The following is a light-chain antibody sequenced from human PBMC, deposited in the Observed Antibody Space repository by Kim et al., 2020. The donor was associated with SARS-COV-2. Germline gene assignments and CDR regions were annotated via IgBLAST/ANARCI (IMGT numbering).Light chain of an antibody. Sequence: QSALTQPASASGSPGQSITISCTGTSSDVGGYNYVSWYQQHPGKAPKLMIYDVSNRPSGVSNRFSGSKSGNTASLTICGLQAEDEADYYCSSYTSSSTLCVFGGGTKVTVL. V-gene: IGLV2-14*01. CDR1: SSDVGGYNY. CDR2: DVS. J-gene: IGLJ1*01. CDR3: SSYTSSSTLCV.